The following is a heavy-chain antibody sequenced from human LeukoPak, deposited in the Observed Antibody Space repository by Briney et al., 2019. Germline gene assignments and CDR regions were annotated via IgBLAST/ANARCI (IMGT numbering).Heavy chain of an antibody. Sequence: PSETLSLTCTVSGGSISSRSYFWNWIRQPAGKGLEWIGRIYTSGNTDYNPSLKSRVTMSLDTSNNQFSLTLNSVTAADTAMYYCARDSYCSSTSCYTGFDYWGLGTLVTVSS. J-gene: IGHJ4*02. V-gene: IGHV4-61*02. CDR3: ARDSYCSSTSCYTGFDY. CDR2: IYTSGNT. CDR1: GGSISSRSYF. D-gene: IGHD2-2*02.